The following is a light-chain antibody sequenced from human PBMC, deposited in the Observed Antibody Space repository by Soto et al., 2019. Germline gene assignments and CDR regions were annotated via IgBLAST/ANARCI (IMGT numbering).Light chain of an antibody. CDR1: SSDVGGYNY. CDR2: VVS. V-gene: IGLV2-14*01. CDR3: SSYTSSDTPYV. J-gene: IGLJ1*01. Sequence: QSALTQPASVSGSPGQSVTISCTGTSSDVGGYNYVSWYQQHPDKAPKLMIYVVSNRPSGVSNRFAGSTSGNTASLTISGLQPEDEADYYCSSYTSSDTPYVFGTGTKVTVL.